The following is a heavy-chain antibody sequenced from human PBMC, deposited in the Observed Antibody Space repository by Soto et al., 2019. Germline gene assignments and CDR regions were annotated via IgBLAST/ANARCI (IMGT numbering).Heavy chain of an antibody. D-gene: IGHD3-10*01. V-gene: IGHV1-18*01. J-gene: IGHJ4*02. Sequence: QVQLVQSGAEVKKPGASVKVSCKASGYTFTSYGISWVRQAPGQGLEWMGWISAYNGNTKYAQELQGRDTRTTDTSTSTTSMALRSLRSDDNALYYCARGSPPVDSWGQGALVTVSS. CDR1: GYTFTSYG. CDR3: ARGSPPVDS. CDR2: ISAYNGNT.